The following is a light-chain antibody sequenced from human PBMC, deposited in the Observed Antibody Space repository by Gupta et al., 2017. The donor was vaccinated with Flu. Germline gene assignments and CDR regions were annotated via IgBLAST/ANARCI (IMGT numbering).Light chain of an antibody. CDR2: LVS. V-gene: IGKV2-30*01. CDR1: QSLVYSDGNTV. CDR3: MQGAHWPWA. Sequence: EDGMTQSPHSLAVALGQPGSISCRSSQSLVYSDGNTVLHWFQQRPGQSPRRLIYLVSHRDSGVPDRFSGSGSGTDFTLKISRVEAEDVGVYFCMQGAHWPWAFGQGTKVEIK. J-gene: IGKJ1*01.